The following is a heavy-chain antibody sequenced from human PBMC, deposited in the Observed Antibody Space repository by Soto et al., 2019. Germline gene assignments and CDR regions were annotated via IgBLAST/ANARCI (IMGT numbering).Heavy chain of an antibody. V-gene: IGHV3-21*01. J-gene: IGHJ4*02. Sequence: GGSLRLSCAASGFTFSSYSMNWVRQAPGKGLEWVSSISSSSSYIYYADSVKGRFTISRDNAKNSLYLQMNSLRAEDTAVYYCARDSPVGDYIWGSYFDYWGQGTLVTVSS. D-gene: IGHD3-16*01. CDR1: GFTFSSYS. CDR2: ISSSSSYI. CDR3: ARDSPVGDYIWGSYFDY.